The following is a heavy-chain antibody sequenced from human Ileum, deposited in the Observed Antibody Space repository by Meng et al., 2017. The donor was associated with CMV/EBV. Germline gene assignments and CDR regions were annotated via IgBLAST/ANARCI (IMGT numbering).Heavy chain of an antibody. Sequence: TSRSSSYWRWIRQRQGKGLEWIAYIYYSWSTYYNPSLKSRITVSVDTSKNQFSLKLSSVTAADTAVYYCSSSRHYYDGSGYHFFDYWGQGTLVTVSS. J-gene: IGHJ4*02. CDR3: SSSRHYYDGSGYHFFDY. CDR1: TSRSSSY. CDR2: IYYSWST. V-gene: IGHV4-31*02. D-gene: IGHD3-22*01.